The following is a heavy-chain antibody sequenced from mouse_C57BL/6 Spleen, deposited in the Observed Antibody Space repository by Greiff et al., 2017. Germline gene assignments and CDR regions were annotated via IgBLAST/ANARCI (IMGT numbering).Heavy chain of an antibody. CDR2: INPNNGGT. CDR3: ARTTVVAWYFDV. V-gene: IGHV1-22*01. Sequence: EVQLQQSGPELVKPGASVKMSCKASGYTFTDYNMHWVKQSHGKSLEWLGYINPNNGGTSYNQKFKGKATLTVNKSSSTDYMGLRSLTSEDSAVYYCARTTVVAWYFDVWGTGTTVTVSS. J-gene: IGHJ1*03. CDR1: GYTFTDYN. D-gene: IGHD1-1*01.